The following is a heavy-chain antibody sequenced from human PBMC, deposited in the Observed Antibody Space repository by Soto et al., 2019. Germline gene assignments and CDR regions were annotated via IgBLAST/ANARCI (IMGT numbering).Heavy chain of an antibody. CDR1: GGTFSSYT. V-gene: IGHV1-69*02. Sequence: SVKVSCKASGGTFSSYTISWVRQAPGQGLEWMGRIIPILGIANYAQRFQGRVTITADKSTSTAYMELSSLRSEDTAVYYCARSHTWGGYNLYYFDYWGQGTLVTVSS. CDR2: IIPILGIA. CDR3: ARSHTWGGYNLYYFDY. D-gene: IGHD5-12*01. J-gene: IGHJ4*02.